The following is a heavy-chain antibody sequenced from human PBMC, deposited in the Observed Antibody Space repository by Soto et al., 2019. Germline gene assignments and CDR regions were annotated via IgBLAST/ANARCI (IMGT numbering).Heavy chain of an antibody. V-gene: IGHV3-30-3*01. Sequence: QVQLVESGGGVVQPGRSLGLSCAASGFTFSNYGMHWVRQAPGKGLEWGALISYDGSSKDYADSVKGRFTISRDNSKSTLYLQMNSLRVEDTAVYYCARGGYGDSHAEYFQHWGQGTLVTVSS. CDR3: ARGGYGDSHAEYFQH. CDR1: GFTFSNYG. J-gene: IGHJ1*01. D-gene: IGHD4-17*01. CDR2: ISYDGSSK.